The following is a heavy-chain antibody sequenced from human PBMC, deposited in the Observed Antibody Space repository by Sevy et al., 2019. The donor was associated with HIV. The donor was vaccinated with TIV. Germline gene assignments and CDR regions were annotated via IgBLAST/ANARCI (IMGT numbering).Heavy chain of an antibody. CDR2: ISGSGGST. CDR1: GFTFSSYA. J-gene: IGHJ2*01. V-gene: IGHV3-23*01. CDR3: AKDYYDSSGYYYAAVWYFDL. Sequence: GGSLRLSCAASGFTFSSYAMSWVRQAPGKGLEWVSAISGSGGSTYYADSVKGRFTISRDNSKNTLYLQMNSLRAEDTAVYYCAKDYYDSSGYYYAAVWYFDLWGRGTLVTVSS. D-gene: IGHD3-22*01.